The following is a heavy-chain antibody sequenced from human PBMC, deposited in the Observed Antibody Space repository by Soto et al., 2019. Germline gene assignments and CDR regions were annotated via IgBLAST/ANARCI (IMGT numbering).Heavy chain of an antibody. CDR2: ISYDGSND. J-gene: IGHJ4*02. CDR3: AKERTGYYIEN. V-gene: IGHV3-30*18. CDR1: GFSFSGYA. Sequence: QVQLVESGGGVVQPGRSLRLSCAASGFSFSGYAMHWVRQAPGKGLEWVAFISYDGSNDYYADFVKGRFAISRDDSKNTLHLQMNSLRAEDTAGYYCAKERTGYYIENWGQGTLVTVSS. D-gene: IGHD3-9*01.